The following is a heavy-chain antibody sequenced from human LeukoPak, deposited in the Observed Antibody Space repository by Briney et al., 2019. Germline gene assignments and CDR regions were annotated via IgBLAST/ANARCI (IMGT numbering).Heavy chain of an antibody. V-gene: IGHV1-69*06. Sequence: GSSVKVSCKASGDTFINYAISWVRQAPGQGLEWVGRIIPKFGATDYAQRFQGRVTITADKSTSTAYMELSSLRSQDTAFYYCARARYDLRSGHYWFDPWGQGTLVTVSS. CDR1: GDTFINYA. J-gene: IGHJ5*02. CDR3: ARARYDLRSGHYWFDP. CDR2: IIPKFGAT. D-gene: IGHD3-3*01.